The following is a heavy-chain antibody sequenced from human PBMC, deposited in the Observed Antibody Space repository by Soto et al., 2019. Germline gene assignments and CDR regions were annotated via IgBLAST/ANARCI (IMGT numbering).Heavy chain of an antibody. D-gene: IGHD2-2*01. CDR2: INHSGST. J-gene: IGHJ4*02. CDR3: AREGILGYCSSTSCYVFDY. V-gene: IGHV4-34*01. Sequence: SETLSHTCAVYGGSFSGYYWSWIRQPPGKGLEWIGEINHSGSTNYNPSLKSRVTISVDTSKNQFSLKLSSVTAADTAVYYCAREGILGYCSSTSCYVFDYWGQGTLVTVSS. CDR1: GGSFSGYY.